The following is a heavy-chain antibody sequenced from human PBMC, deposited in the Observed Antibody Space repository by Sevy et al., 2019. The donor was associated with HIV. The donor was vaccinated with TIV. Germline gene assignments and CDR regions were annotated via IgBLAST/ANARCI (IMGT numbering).Heavy chain of an antibody. J-gene: IGHJ4*02. V-gene: IGHV1-24*01. D-gene: IGHD3-3*01. CDR2: FDPEDGET. CDR1: GYTLTELS. CDR3: XXXXXXWTGFDY. Sequence: ASVKVSCKVSGYTLTELSMHWVRQAPGKGLEWMGGFDPEDGETIYAQKFQGRVTMTEDTSTDTAYMELSSLRSEDTXXXXXXXXXXXWTGFDYWGQGTLVTVSS.